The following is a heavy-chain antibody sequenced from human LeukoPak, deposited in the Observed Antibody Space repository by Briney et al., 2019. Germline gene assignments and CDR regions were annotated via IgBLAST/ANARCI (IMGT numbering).Heavy chain of an antibody. J-gene: IGHJ5*02. D-gene: IGHD1-1*01. CDR1: GFTVSSNY. V-gene: IGHV3-23*01. CDR2: ISGSGDRT. Sequence: GGSLRLSCAASGFTVSSNYMSWVRQAPGKGLEWVSAISGSGDRTYTADSVKGRFSISRDNSKDTLHLQMNSLRAEDTAIYYCAKDRGEHWFDPWGQGALVTVSS. CDR3: AKDRGEHWFDP.